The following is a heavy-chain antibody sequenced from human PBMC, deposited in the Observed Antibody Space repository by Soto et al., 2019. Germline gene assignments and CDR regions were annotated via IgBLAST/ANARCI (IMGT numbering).Heavy chain of an antibody. CDR2: ISSSSGTI. Sequence: EVQLVESGGGLVQPGGSLRLSCAASGFTFSSYSMDWVRQAPGKGLEWVSYISSSSGTIYYADSVKGRFTISRDNGKNSLYLQMSALRDEDTAVYYCARDRSGSYYTVDYWGQGTLVTVSS. D-gene: IGHD1-26*01. J-gene: IGHJ4*02. V-gene: IGHV3-48*02. CDR1: GFTFSSYS. CDR3: ARDRSGSYYTVDY.